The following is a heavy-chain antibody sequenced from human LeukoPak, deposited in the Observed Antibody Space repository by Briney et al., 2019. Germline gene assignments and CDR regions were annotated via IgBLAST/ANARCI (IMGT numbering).Heavy chain of an antibody. CDR1: GGTFISYV. V-gene: IGHV1-69*04. CDR3: ARRGRNSGYDF. Sequence: SVKVSCKASGGTFISYVISWVRQAPGRGVAWMGRIIPIFGIANYAQKLQGRVTITADKSTSTAYMELSSLRSEDTAVYYCARRGRNSGYDFWGQGTLVTVSS. J-gene: IGHJ4*02. CDR2: IIPIFGIA. D-gene: IGHD5-12*01.